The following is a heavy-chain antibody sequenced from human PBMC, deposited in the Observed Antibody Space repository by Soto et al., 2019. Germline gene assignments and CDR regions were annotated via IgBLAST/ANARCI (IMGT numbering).Heavy chain of an antibody. J-gene: IGHJ6*02. V-gene: IGHV1-24*01. D-gene: IGHD6-13*01. CDR2: FDPEDGET. CDR3: ATDAYSSSWDYSYGMDV. CDR1: GYTLTELS. Sequence: ASVKVSCKVSGYTLTELSMHWVRQAPGKGLEWMGGFDPEDGETIYAQKFQGRVTMTEDTSTDTAYMELSSLRSEDTAVYYCATDAYSSSWDYSYGMDVWGQGTTVTVSS.